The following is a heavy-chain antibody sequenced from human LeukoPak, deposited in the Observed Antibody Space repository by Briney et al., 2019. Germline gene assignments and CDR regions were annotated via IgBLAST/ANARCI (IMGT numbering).Heavy chain of an antibody. CDR1: GGSISIYY. Sequence: SETLFLTCTVSGGSISIYYWSWIRQPAGMGLEWIGRIYASGSTNYNPSLKSRVTMSVDTSNNQFSLNLSSVTAADTAVYYCARTSARGAQFDYWGQGTLVTVPS. D-gene: IGHD1-26*01. V-gene: IGHV4-4*07. CDR3: ARTSARGAQFDY. CDR2: IYASGST. J-gene: IGHJ4*02.